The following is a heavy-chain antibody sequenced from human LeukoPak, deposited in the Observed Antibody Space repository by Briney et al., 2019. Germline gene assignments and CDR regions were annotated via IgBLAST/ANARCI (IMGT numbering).Heavy chain of an antibody. CDR3: ARDRSYGSGSYYYYMDV. CDR1: GYTFTIYY. Sequence: ASVKVSCKASGYTFTIYYMHWVRQAPGQGLEWMGIINPSGGSTSYAQKFQGRVTMTRDTSTSTAYMELSSLRSEDTAVYYCARDRSYGSGSYYYYMDVWGKGTTVTVSS. J-gene: IGHJ6*03. CDR2: INPSGGST. D-gene: IGHD3-10*01. V-gene: IGHV1-46*03.